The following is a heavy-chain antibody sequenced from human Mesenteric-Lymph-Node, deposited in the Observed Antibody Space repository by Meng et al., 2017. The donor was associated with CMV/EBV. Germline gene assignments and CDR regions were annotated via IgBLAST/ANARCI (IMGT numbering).Heavy chain of an antibody. J-gene: IGHJ4*02. D-gene: IGHD3-10*01. CDR1: GGSFSGYS. V-gene: IGHV4-34*01. CDR2: INHSGST. CDR3: ARGRRWFGEPNLDY. Sequence: AGSGGSFSGYSWRWIRQPPGKGLEWIGEINHSGSTNYNPSLKSRVTISVDTSKNQFSLKLSSVTAADTAVYYCARGRRWFGEPNLDYWGQGTLVTVSS.